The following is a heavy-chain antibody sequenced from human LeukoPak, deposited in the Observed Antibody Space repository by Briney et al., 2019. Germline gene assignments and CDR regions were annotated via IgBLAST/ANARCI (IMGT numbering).Heavy chain of an antibody. Sequence: GESLKISCKGSGYSFTSYWIGWVRQLPGKGLEWMGIIYPGDSDTRYSPSFQGQVTISADKSISTAYLQWSSLKASDTAMYYCARHEEPNDFWSGYSIDYWGQGTLVTVSS. CDR2: IYPGDSDT. J-gene: IGHJ4*02. CDR3: ARHEEPNDFWSGYSIDY. CDR1: GYSFTSYW. D-gene: IGHD3-3*01. V-gene: IGHV5-51*01.